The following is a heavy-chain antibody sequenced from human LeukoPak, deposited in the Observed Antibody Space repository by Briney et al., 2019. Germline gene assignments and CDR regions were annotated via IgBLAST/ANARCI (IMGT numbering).Heavy chain of an antibody. Sequence: GGSLRLSCAASGFTFSSYAMHWVRQAPGKGLEWVAVISYDGSNKYYADSVKGRFTISSDNSKNTLYLQMNSLRAEDTAVYYCARRGYYYDSSGYEYYFDYWGQGTLVTVSS. CDR3: ARRGYYYDSSGYEYYFDY. D-gene: IGHD3-22*01. CDR2: ISYDGSNK. V-gene: IGHV3-30*04. J-gene: IGHJ4*02. CDR1: GFTFSSYA.